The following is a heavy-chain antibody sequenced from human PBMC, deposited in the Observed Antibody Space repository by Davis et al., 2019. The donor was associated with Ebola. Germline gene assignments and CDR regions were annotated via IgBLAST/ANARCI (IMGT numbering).Heavy chain of an antibody. CDR3: CKDYFDY. Sequence: GESLKISCAASGFTFSDYYMSWIRQAPGKGLERVAVISYDGSNKYYADSVKGRFTISRDNSKNTLYLQMNSLRAEDTAVYYCCKDYFDYWGQGTLVTVSS. V-gene: IGHV3-30*03. D-gene: IGHD2/OR15-2a*01. CDR1: GFTFSDYY. CDR2: ISYDGSNK. J-gene: IGHJ4*02.